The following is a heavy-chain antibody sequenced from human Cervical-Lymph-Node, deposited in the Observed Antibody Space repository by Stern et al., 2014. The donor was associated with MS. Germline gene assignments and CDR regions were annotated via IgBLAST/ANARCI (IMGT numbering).Heavy chain of an antibody. J-gene: IGHJ4*02. CDR1: GYTFTTYG. V-gene: IGHV1-18*01. CDR3: ARDKMHAFDY. D-gene: IGHD2-8*01. Sequence: VQLVESGTEVKKPGASVLVSCKASGYTFTTYGITWVRQAPGQGFEWMGWISADSGNTKYAQKFQDRVTMTRDTTTGTAYMEVRSLRSEDTAVYYCARDKMHAFDYWGQGTQVTVPS. CDR2: ISADSGNT.